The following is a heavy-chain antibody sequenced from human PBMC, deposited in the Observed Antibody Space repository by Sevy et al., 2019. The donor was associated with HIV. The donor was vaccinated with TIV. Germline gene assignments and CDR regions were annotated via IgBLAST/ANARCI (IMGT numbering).Heavy chain of an antibody. CDR3: ARGGEQLAIYGMDV. D-gene: IGHD6-6*01. CDR1: GFTFSSYW. J-gene: IGHJ6*02. V-gene: IGHV3-7*01. Sequence: GGSLRLSCAASGFTFSSYWMSWVRQAPGKGLEWVANIKQDGSEKYYVDSVKGRFTISRDNAKNSLYLQMNSLRAEDTAVYYCARGGEQLAIYGMDVWGQGTTVTVSS. CDR2: IKQDGSEK.